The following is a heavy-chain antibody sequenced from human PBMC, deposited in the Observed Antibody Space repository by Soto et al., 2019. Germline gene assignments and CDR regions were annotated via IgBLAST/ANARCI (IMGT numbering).Heavy chain of an antibody. V-gene: IGHV4-59*01. CDR1: GGSISSYY. J-gene: IGHJ5*02. CDR3: ARAPTIYSSSWYGFPFDP. D-gene: IGHD6-13*01. Sequence: KPSETLSLTCTVSGGSISSYYWSWIRQPPGKGLEWIGYIYYSGSTNYNPSLKSRVTISVDTSKNKFSLKLSSVTAADTAVYYCARAPTIYSSSWYGFPFDPWGQGTLVTVSS. CDR2: IYYSGST.